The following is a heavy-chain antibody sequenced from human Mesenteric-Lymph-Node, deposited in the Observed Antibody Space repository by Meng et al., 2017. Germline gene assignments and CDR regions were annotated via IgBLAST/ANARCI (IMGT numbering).Heavy chain of an antibody. CDR3: AMFPFYYYGSGSYYRETPSPNFDY. CDR2: ISSSGSTI. D-gene: IGHD3-10*01. J-gene: IGHJ4*02. Sequence: GGSLRLSCAASGFPFSDYYMSWIRQAPGKGLEWVSYISSSGSTIYYADSVKGRFTISRDNAKNSLYLKMNSLRAEDTAMYYGAMFPFYYYGSGSYYRETPSPNFDYWGQGTLVTVSS. CDR1: GFPFSDYY. V-gene: IGHV3-11*01.